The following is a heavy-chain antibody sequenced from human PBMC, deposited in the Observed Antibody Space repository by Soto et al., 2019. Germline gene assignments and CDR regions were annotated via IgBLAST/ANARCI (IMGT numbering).Heavy chain of an antibody. D-gene: IGHD1-26*01. J-gene: IGHJ4*02. V-gene: IGHV4-31*03. CDR3: ARWVGATSFDY. Sequence: SETLSLTCTVSGGSISSSSCHWSWIRQHPGKGLEWIGYIYYSGSTYYNPSLKSRVTISVDTSKNQFSLKLSSVTAADTAVYYCARWVGATSFDYWGQGTLVTVSS. CDR2: IYYSGST. CDR1: GGSISSSSCH.